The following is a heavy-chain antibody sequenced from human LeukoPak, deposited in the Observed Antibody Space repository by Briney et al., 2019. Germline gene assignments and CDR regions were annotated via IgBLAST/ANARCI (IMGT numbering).Heavy chain of an antibody. CDR2: IIPIFGTA. J-gene: IGHJ4*02. Sequence: ASVKVSCKASGGTFSSYAISWVRQAPGQGLEWMGGIIPIFGTANYAQKFQGRVTITADESTSTAYMELSSLRSEDTAVYYCASNRARRYSYGYYFDYWGQGTLVTVSS. V-gene: IGHV1-69*13. CDR3: ASNRARRYSYGYYFDY. D-gene: IGHD5-18*01. CDR1: GGTFSSYA.